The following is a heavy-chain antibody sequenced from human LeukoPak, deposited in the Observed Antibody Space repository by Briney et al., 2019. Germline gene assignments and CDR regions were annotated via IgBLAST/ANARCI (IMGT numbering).Heavy chain of an antibody. D-gene: IGHD3-10*01. Sequence: GGSLRLSCAASGFTFSSYVMSWVRQAPGKGLEWVSAIVGRGATTYYADSVKGRFTIARNNSKNTLYMQMNSLRAEDTAVYYCAKDQRAHYGSGIDGFDIWGQGTMVTVSS. CDR1: GFTFSSYV. J-gene: IGHJ3*02. CDR2: IVGRGATT. V-gene: IGHV3-23*01. CDR3: AKDQRAHYGSGIDGFDI.